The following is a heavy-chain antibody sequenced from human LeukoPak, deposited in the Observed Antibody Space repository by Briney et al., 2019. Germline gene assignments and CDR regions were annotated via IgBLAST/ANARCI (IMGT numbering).Heavy chain of an antibody. V-gene: IGHV3-21*01. CDR1: GSTFSSYS. J-gene: IGHJ4*02. Sequence: GGSLRLSCAASGSTFSSYSMNWVRQAPGKGLEWVSSISSSSSYIYYADSVKSRFTISRDNAKNTLYLQMNSLRVEDTAVYFCAKVGQDYGDHYFFDSWGQGTLVTVSS. CDR3: AKVGQDYGDHYFFDS. D-gene: IGHD4-17*01. CDR2: ISSSSSYI.